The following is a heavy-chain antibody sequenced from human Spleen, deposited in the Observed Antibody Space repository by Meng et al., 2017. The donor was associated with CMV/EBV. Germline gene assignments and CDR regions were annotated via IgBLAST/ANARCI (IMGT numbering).Heavy chain of an antibody. CDR1: GFTFSSYG. V-gene: IGHV3-30*02. CDR2: IRYDGSNK. J-gene: IGHJ1*01. D-gene: IGHD2-21*01. CDR3: AKDGLAYCGGDCNPFQH. Sequence: GESLKISCAASGFTFSSYGMHWVRQAPGKGLEWVAFIRYDGSNKYYADSVKGRFTISRDNSKNTLYLQMNSLRAEDTAVYYCAKDGLAYCGGDCNPFQHWGQGTLVTVSS.